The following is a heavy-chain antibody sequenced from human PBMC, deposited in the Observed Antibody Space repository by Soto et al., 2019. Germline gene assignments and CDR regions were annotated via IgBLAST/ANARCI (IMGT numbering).Heavy chain of an antibody. CDR3: ARVPRYDTWYFDY. CDR1: GFSVSTHV. D-gene: IGHD3-22*01. J-gene: IGHJ4*02. Sequence: QVQLVESGGGVVQPGRSLRLSCTASGFSVSTHVIHWVRQAPGKGLEWVAVLWYDGSREYYAESVKGRFTISRDNSKKTMYLQMNSRRAEDTAVYYCARVPRYDTWYFDYWGQGTLATVSS. V-gene: IGHV3-33*01. CDR2: LWYDGSRE.